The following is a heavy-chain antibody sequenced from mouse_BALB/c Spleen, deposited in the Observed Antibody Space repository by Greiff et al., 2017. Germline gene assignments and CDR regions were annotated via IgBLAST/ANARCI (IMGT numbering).Heavy chain of an antibody. J-gene: IGHJ1*01. CDR2: IDTSDSYT. CDR1: GYTFTDYW. D-gene: IGHD4-1*01. V-gene: IGHV1-69*01. Sequence: QVQLKQPGAELVMPGASVKMSCKASGYTFTDYWMHWVKQRPGQGLEWIGAIDTSDSYTSYNQKFKGKATLTVDESSSTAYMQLSSLTSEDSAVYYCATGTGWYFDVWGAGTTVTVSS. CDR3: ATGTGWYFDV.